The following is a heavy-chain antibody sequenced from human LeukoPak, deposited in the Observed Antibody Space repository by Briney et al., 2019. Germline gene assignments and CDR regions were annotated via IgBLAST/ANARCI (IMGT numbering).Heavy chain of an antibody. Sequence: PGGTLRLSCAASGFTFSSYGMSWVRQAPGKGLEWVSAISGSGGSTYYADSVKGRFTISRDNAKNSLYLQMNSLRAEDTALYYCARGDCSSTICYSPMDVWGKGTTVTVSS. CDR2: ISGSGGST. D-gene: IGHD2-2*01. CDR1: GFTFSSYG. CDR3: ARGDCSSTICYSPMDV. J-gene: IGHJ6*03. V-gene: IGHV3-23*01.